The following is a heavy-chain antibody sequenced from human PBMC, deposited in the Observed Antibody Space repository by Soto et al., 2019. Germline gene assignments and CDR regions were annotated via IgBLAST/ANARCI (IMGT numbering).Heavy chain of an antibody. CDR1: GFPFTTYG. J-gene: IGHJ4*02. CDR2: ISYDGSNK. CDR3: VGRQYYSDY. Sequence: QVQLVESGGGVVQPGRSLRLSCAASGFPFTTYGKHWVREGPGKGLEWVAVISYDGSNKYYADSVKGRFTISRDNSKNTLYLQMNSLRPEDTALYYCVGRQYYSDYRGQGTLVTVSS. D-gene: IGHD3-10*01. V-gene: IGHV3-30*03.